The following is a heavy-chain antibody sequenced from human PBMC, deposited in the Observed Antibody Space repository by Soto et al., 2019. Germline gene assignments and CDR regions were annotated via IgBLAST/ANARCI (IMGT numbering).Heavy chain of an antibody. Sequence: EVQLVESGGGLVQPGRSLRLSCAASGFTFDDYAMHWVRQAPGKGLEWVSGISWNSGSIGYADSVKGRFTISRDNAKNSLYLQMSSLRAEDTALYYCAKDLGASGWYGVDYWGQGTLVTVSS. CDR2: ISWNSGSI. CDR3: AKDLGASGWYGVDY. J-gene: IGHJ4*02. V-gene: IGHV3-9*01. D-gene: IGHD6-19*01. CDR1: GFTFDDYA.